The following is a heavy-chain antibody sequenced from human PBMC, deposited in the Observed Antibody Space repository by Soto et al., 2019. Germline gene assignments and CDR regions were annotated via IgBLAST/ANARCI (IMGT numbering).Heavy chain of an antibody. CDR1: GFNVSAYR. J-gene: IGHJ4*02. CDR3: ARGKSWDLLTPLDY. CDR2: MSYDGGDK. V-gene: IGHV3-30-3*01. Sequence: GGSLRLSCEASGFNVSAYRMHWVRQAPGKGLEWMAVMSYDGGDKYYADSVKGRFTISRDNSKNTLYLQLNSLRTEDTAVYYCARGKSWDLLTPLDYWGQGTLVTVSS. D-gene: IGHD1-26*01.